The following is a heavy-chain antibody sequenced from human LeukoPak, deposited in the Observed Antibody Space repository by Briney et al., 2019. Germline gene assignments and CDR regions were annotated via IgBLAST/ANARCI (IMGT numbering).Heavy chain of an antibody. D-gene: IGHD5-18*01. J-gene: IGHJ4*02. CDR1: GFTFSSYA. V-gene: IGHV3-23*01. CDR3: AKAYSYGTYYFDY. CDR2: ISGSGGST. Sequence: GGSLRPSCAASGFTFSSYAMSWVRQAPGKGLEWVSAISGSGGSTYYADSVKGRFTISRDNSKNTLYLQMNSLRAEDTAVYYCAKAYSYGTYYFDYWGQGTLVTVSS.